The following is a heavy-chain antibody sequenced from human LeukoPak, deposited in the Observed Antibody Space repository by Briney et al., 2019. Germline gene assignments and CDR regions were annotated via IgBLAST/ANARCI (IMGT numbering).Heavy chain of an antibody. CDR2: IYYSGYT. Sequence: SETLSLTCTVSGGSISSYYWSWIRQPPGKGLKWIGNIYYSGYTTYSPSLRSRVTISVDTSKNQFSLKLSSVTAADTAVYYCARVYYSGSYDYWYFDLWGRGTLVTVSS. D-gene: IGHD1-26*01. J-gene: IGHJ2*01. V-gene: IGHV4-59*01. CDR3: ARVYYSGSYDYWYFDL. CDR1: GGSISSYY.